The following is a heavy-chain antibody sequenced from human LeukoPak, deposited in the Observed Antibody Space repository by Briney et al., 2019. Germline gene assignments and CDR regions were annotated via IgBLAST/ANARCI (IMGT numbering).Heavy chain of an antibody. J-gene: IGHJ4*02. V-gene: IGHV3-23*01. CDR1: GFTFSSYT. Sequence: PGGSLRHSCAASGFTFSSYTMSWVRQAPGKGLEWVSAITTSDGNIYYADSVKGRFTVSRDNSKNTLFLQMNSLRAEDTAVYYCAKDGGLWVSAHWGNSWGRGTLVTVSS. CDR3: AKDGGLWVSAHWGNS. D-gene: IGHD3-16*01. CDR2: ITTSDGNI.